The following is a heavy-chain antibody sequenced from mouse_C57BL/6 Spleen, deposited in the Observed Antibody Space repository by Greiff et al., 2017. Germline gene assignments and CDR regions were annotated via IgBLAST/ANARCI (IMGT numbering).Heavy chain of an antibody. CDR1: GYTFTDYY. Sequence: EVQLQQSGPELVKPGASVKISCKASGYTFTDYYMNWVKQSHGKSLEWIGDINPNNGGTSYNQKFKGKATLTVDKSSSTAYMELRSLTSEDSAVYYCARNDLDYWDQGTTLTVSS. V-gene: IGHV1-26*01. J-gene: IGHJ2*01. D-gene: IGHD2-3*01. CDR3: ARNDLDY. CDR2: INPNNGGT.